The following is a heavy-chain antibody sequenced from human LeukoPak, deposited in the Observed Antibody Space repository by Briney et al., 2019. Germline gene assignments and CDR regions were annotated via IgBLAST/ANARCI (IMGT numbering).Heavy chain of an antibody. CDR2: VYSSGGA. J-gene: IGHJ4*02. CDR3: ATWTVAARADDN. Sequence: PSETLSLTCTVSGFYINDGYYWGWIRQPAGKGLEWIGRVYSSGGANYNPSLKSRVTISVDASKNQFFLQLSSVTAADTAVYYCATWTVAARADDNWGQGTLVTVSS. D-gene: IGHD6-6*01. CDR1: GFYINDGYY. V-gene: IGHV4-61*02.